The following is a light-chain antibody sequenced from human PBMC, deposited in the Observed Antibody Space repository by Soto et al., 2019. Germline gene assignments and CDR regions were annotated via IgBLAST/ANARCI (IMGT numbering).Light chain of an antibody. Sequence: QSALTQPRSVSGSPGQSVTISCTGTSSDIGGYNYVSWYQQHPGKAPKLIIYDVSKRPSGVPDRFSGSKSGNTASLTISGLQAEDEAEYYCCSYAGSYLVVFGGGTKLTVL. J-gene: IGLJ2*01. CDR2: DVS. CDR3: CSYAGSYLVV. V-gene: IGLV2-11*01. CDR1: SSDIGGYNY.